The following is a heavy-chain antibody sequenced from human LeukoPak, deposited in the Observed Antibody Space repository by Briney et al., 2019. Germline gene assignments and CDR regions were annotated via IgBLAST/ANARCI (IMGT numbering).Heavy chain of an antibody. V-gene: IGHV1-18*01. D-gene: IGHD6-13*01. J-gene: IGHJ6*02. Sequence: GASVKVSCKASGYTFANSDISWVRQAPGQGLEWMGWISAYTGNTNYAQEFQARDTMTTDASTSTAYLDLRSLSSDDTAVYYCARGGSSSWYGLRYYYYYGMDVWGQGTTVTVSS. CDR3: ARGGSSSWYGLRYYYYYGMDV. CDR1: GYTFANSD. CDR2: ISAYTGNT.